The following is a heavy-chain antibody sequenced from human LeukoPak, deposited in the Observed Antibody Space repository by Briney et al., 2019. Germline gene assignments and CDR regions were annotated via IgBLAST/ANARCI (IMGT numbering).Heavy chain of an antibody. CDR3: ASTICIGTSCYPGVVDY. J-gene: IGHJ4*02. CDR2: IYSSGST. CDR1: GGLISSGSYY. V-gene: IGHV4-61*02. D-gene: IGHD2-2*01. Sequence: SETLSLTCTVSGGLISSGSYYWSWIRQPAGKGLEWIGRIYSSGSTNYNPALRSRLTISVDTSKNQFSLKLSSVTAADTAVYYCASTICIGTSCYPGVVDYWGQGTLVTVSS.